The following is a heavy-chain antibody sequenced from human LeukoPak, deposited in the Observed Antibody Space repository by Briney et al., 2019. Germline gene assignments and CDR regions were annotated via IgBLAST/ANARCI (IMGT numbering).Heavy chain of an antibody. D-gene: IGHD4-17*01. Sequence: SETLSLTCTVSGGSISSSSYYWGWIRRPPGKGLEWIGSIYYSGSTYYNPSLKSRVTISVDTSKNQFSLKLSSVTAADTAVYYCATYRDYGDYVHYFDYWGQGTLVTVSS. J-gene: IGHJ4*02. CDR3: ATYRDYGDYVHYFDY. CDR1: GGSISSSSYY. V-gene: IGHV4-39*01. CDR2: IYYSGST.